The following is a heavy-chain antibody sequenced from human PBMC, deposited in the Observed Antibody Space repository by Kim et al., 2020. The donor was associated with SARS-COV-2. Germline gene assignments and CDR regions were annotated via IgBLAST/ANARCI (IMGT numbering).Heavy chain of an antibody. J-gene: IGHJ4*02. CDR3: ARADYGNHDY. V-gene: IGHV4-59*13. CDR2: IYYSGST. D-gene: IGHD4-17*01. CDR1: GGSISSYY. Sequence: SETLSLTCTVSGGSISSYYWSWIRQPPGKGLEWIGYIYYSGSTNYNPSLKSRVTISVDMSKNQFSLKLSSVTAADTAVYYCARADYGNHDYWGQGTLVTVSS.